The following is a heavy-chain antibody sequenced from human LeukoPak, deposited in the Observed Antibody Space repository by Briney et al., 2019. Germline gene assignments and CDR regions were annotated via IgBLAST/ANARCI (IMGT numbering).Heavy chain of an antibody. J-gene: IGHJ6*03. D-gene: IGHD3-3*01. Sequence: PSETLSLTCTVSGGSISSYYWSWIRQPPGKGLEWIGYIYYSGNTNYNPSLKSRVTISVDTSKNQFSLKLSSVTAADTAVYYCARYYDFWSGYYPTQDYYYYMDVWGKGTTVTVSS. CDR1: GGSISSYY. V-gene: IGHV4-59*01. CDR2: IYYSGNT. CDR3: ARYYDFWSGYYPTQDYYYYMDV.